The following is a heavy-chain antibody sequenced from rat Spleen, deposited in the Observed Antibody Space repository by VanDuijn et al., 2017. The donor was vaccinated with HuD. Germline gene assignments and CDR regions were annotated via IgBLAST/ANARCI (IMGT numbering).Heavy chain of an antibody. Sequence: EVQLVESDGGLVQPGRSLKLSCAASGFTFSNYDMAWVRQAPTKGLEWVTSISPSGATTNYRDSVKGRFTISRDNARGTLYLQMDSLRSEDTATYYCATYYYSSYIYVDYFDYWGQGVMVTVSS. CDR1: GFTFSNYD. D-gene: IGHD1-2*01. J-gene: IGHJ2*01. V-gene: IGHV5S23*01. CDR2: ISPSGATT. CDR3: ATYYYSSYIYVDYFDY.